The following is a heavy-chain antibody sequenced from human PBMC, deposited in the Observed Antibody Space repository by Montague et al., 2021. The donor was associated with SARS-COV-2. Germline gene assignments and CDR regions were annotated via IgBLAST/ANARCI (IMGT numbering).Heavy chain of an antibody. CDR3: ARDLGDY. CDR2: IYYSGST. V-gene: IGHV4-61*01. J-gene: IGHJ4*02. Sequence: SETLSLTCTVSGGAISTSSFHWGWVRQPPGKGLEWIGYIYYSGSTNYNPSLKSRVTISVDTSKNQFSLKLSSVTAADTAVYYCARDLGDYWGQGTLVTVSS. CDR1: GGAISTSSFH.